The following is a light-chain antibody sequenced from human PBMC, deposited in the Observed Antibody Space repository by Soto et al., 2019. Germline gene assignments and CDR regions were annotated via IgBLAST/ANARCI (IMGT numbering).Light chain of an antibody. Sequence: QSALTQPASVSGSPGQSITISCTGTSSDVGGYKYVSWYQQHPGKAPKLIIFEVSNRPSGVSSRFSGSKSGNTASLTISGLQADDEADYYCNSYASGGTRVFGGGTKVTVL. CDR2: EVS. V-gene: IGLV2-14*01. J-gene: IGLJ3*02. CDR3: NSYASGGTRV. CDR1: SSDVGGYKY.